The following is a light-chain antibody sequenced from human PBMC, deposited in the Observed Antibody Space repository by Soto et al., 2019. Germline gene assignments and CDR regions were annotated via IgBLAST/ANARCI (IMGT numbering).Light chain of an antibody. V-gene: IGKV3-20*01. CDR3: QQFGSPPYN. Sequence: GLTQSPGTLSLSPGEGATLSCRASQSVSSGDLAWYQQKPGQAPRLLIYGASRRATGIPDRFGGSGSGTDFTRTVSSLEPEDFAVYYCQQFGSPPYNCGQGTKLEIK. J-gene: IGKJ2*01. CDR1: QSVSSGD. CDR2: GAS.